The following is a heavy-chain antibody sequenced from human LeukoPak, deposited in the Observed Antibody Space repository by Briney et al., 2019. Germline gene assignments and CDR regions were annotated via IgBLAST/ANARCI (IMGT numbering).Heavy chain of an antibody. Sequence: ASVKVPCKASGYTFTGYYMHWVRQAPGQGLEWMGRINPNSGGTNYAQKFQGRVTMTRDTSISTAYMELSRLRSDDTAVYYCARDDNWRPFDYWGQGTLVTVSS. D-gene: IGHD1-20*01. J-gene: IGHJ4*02. CDR3: ARDDNWRPFDY. CDR2: INPNSGGT. CDR1: GYTFTGYY. V-gene: IGHV1-2*06.